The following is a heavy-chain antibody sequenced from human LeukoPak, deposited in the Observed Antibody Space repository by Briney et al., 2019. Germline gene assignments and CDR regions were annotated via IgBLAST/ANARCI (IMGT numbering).Heavy chain of an antibody. J-gene: IGHJ4*02. CDR1: GFTFSSYW. Sequence: GGSLRLSCAASGFTFSSYWMSWVRQAPGKGLEWVSAISGSGGSTYYADSVKGRFTISRDNSKNTLYLQMNSLRAEDTAVYYCAKDNYYGSGSYFDYWGQGTLVTVSS. CDR3: AKDNYYGSGSYFDY. D-gene: IGHD3-10*01. CDR2: ISGSGGST. V-gene: IGHV3-23*01.